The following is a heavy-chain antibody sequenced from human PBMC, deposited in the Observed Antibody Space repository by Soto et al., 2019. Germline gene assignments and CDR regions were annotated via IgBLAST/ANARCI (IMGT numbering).Heavy chain of an antibody. J-gene: IGHJ4*02. Sequence: EVQLVESGGGLVQPGGSLRLSCAASGFSFSDYYINWVRQAPGKGLEWVGRTRNKASSYTTDYAAFVKGRFTISRDDSKHLIYLQMHSLKTEDTPVYYCAREGSSSGPDYEYWGQGTLVTVSS. CDR2: TRNKASSYTT. CDR1: GFSFSDYY. CDR3: AREGSSSGPDYEY. V-gene: IGHV3-72*01. D-gene: IGHD3-22*01.